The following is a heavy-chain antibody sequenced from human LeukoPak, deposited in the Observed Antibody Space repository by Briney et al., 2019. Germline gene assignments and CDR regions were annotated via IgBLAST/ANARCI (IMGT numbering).Heavy chain of an antibody. D-gene: IGHD1-14*01. Sequence: GGSLRLSCAGSAFTFSSYSMNWVRQAPGKGLEWVSLISNDESTIIYADSVKGRFTISRDNAKNTLYLQMSSLRAEDTAVYYCARDVTPDWYFDLWGRGTLVTVSS. CDR3: ARDVTPDWYFDL. J-gene: IGHJ2*01. V-gene: IGHV3-74*01. CDR2: ISNDESTI. CDR1: AFTFSSYS.